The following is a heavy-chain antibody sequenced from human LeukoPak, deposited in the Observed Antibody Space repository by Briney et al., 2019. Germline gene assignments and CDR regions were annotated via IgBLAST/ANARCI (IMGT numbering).Heavy chain of an antibody. Sequence: SETLSLTCTVSGGSISSTNYYWGWIRQPPGKGLEWIGSIYYSGSTYYNPSLKSRVTISVDTSKNQFSLMLSSVTAADTAVYYCASWLAWGSWYGSFDFWGQGTTVIVSS. D-gene: IGHD6-13*01. CDR1: GGSISSTNYY. CDR3: ASWLAWGSWYGSFDF. J-gene: IGHJ3*01. CDR2: IYYSGST. V-gene: IGHV4-39*07.